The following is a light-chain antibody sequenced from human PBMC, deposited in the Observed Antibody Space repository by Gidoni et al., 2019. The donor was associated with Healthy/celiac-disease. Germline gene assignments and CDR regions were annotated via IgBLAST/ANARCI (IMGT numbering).Light chain of an antibody. J-gene: IGKJ4*01. CDR1: QSVSSY. V-gene: IGKV3-11*01. CDR3: QQRSNWLFT. CDR2: DAS. Sequence: DIVLTQSPATLSLSPGESATLPCRASQSVSSYLAWYQQKPGQAPRLLIYDASNRATGIPARFSGSGSGTDFTLTISSLEPEDFAVYYCQQRSNWLFTFGGGTKVEIK.